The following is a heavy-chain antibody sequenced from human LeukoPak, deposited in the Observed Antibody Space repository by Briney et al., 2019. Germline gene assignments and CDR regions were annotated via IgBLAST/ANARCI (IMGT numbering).Heavy chain of an antibody. V-gene: IGHV1-8*01. CDR2: MNPNSGNT. J-gene: IGHJ4*02. CDR1: GYTFTSYD. CDR3: ATELRWKEY. D-gene: IGHD4-23*01. Sequence: ASVKVSCRASGYTFTSYDINWVRQATGQGLEWLGWMNPNSGNTGYAQKFQGRVTMTSDTSIDTAYMELSSLRSEDTAVYYCATELRWKEYWGQGTLVTVSS.